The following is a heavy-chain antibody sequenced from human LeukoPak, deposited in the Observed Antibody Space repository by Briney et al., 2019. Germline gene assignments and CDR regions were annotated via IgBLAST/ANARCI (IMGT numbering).Heavy chain of an antibody. J-gene: IGHJ6*03. Sequence: RPSETLSLTCTVSGGSISSYYWSWMRQPAGKGLEWIGRIYTSGSTNYNPSLKSRVTMSVDTSKNQFSLKLSSVTAADTAVYYCARDYYDILTWDYYYYMDVWGKGTTVTVSS. CDR1: GGSISSYY. D-gene: IGHD3-9*01. V-gene: IGHV4-4*07. CDR2: IYTSGST. CDR3: ARDYYDILTWDYYYYMDV.